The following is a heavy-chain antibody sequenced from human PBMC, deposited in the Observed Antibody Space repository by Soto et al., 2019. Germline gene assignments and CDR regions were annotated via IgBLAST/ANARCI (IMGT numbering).Heavy chain of an antibody. V-gene: IGHV4-30-4*01. CDR1: GGSISSGDYY. Sequence: SETLSLTCTVSGGSISSGDYYWSWIRQPPGKGLEWIGYIYYSGSTYYNPSLKSRVTISVDTSKNQFSLKLSSVTAADTAVYYCASSLDSSGYYWIDYWGQGTLVTVS. CDR3: ASSLDSSGYYWIDY. CDR2: IYYSGST. D-gene: IGHD3-22*01. J-gene: IGHJ4*02.